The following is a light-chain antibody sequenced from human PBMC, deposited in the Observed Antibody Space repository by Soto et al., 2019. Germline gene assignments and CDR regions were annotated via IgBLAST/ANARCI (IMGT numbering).Light chain of an antibody. J-gene: IGLJ3*02. Sequence: QSALTQPASVSGSPGQSITISCTATISDVYDYKYVSWYQQHPGKAPKLIVHEVANRLSGVSGRFSGSKSGNTAFLTISGLQAEDEAVYYCCSHSSSITWMFGGGTKVTVL. V-gene: IGLV2-14*01. CDR2: EVA. CDR3: CSHSSSITWM. CDR1: ISDVYDYKY.